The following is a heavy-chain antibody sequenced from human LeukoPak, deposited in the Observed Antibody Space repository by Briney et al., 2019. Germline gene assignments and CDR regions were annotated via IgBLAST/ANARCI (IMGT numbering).Heavy chain of an antibody. D-gene: IGHD4-23*01. J-gene: IGHJ6*03. CDR2: IYYSGST. CDR1: GGSISSSSYY. V-gene: IGHV4-39*07. Sequence: SETLSLTCTVSGGSISSSSYYWGWIRQPPGKGLGWIGSIYYSGSTNYNPSLKSRVTISVDTSKNQFSLKLSSVTAADTAVYYCARALPNSDYYYYMDVWGKGTTVTVSS. CDR3: ARALPNSDYYYYMDV.